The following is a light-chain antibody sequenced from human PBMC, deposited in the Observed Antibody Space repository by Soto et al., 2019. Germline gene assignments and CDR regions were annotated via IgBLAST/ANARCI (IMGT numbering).Light chain of an antibody. Sequence: EIVLTQSPGTLSLSPGERDTLSCRASQSVSSSYLAWYQQKPGQAPRLLIYGASSRATGIPDRFSGSGSGTDFTLTISRLEPEDFAVYYCQQYGSSPPTVGQGTKVEIK. V-gene: IGKV3-20*01. CDR2: GAS. CDR3: QQYGSSPPT. CDR1: QSVSSSY. J-gene: IGKJ1*01.